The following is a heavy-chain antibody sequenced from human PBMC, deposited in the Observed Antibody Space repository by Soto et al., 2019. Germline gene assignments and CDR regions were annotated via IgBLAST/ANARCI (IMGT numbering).Heavy chain of an antibody. J-gene: IGHJ4*02. CDR3: ASRGYSGYDTFDY. D-gene: IGHD5-12*01. CDR2: IIPIFGTA. Sequence: SVKVSCKASGGTFSSYAISWLRQAPGQGLEWMGGIIPIFGTANYAQKFQGRVTITADESTSTAYMELSSLRSEDTAVYYCASRGYSGYDTFDYWGQGTLVTVSS. CDR1: GGTFSSYA. V-gene: IGHV1-69*13.